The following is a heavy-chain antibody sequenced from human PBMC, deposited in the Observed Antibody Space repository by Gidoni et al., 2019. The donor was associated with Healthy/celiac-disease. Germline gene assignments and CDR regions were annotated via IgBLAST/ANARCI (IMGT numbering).Heavy chain of an antibody. CDR1: GCTCRSYA. CDR2: IIPIFGTA. Sequence: QVQLVQSGAAVKKPGSSVKVSCKASGCTCRSYAISWVRQAPGQGLEWMGGIIPIFGTANYAKKFQGRVTITADESTSTAYMELSSLRSEDTAVYYCARDRGGSYKSIDYWGQGTLVTVSS. V-gene: IGHV1-69*01. J-gene: IGHJ4*02. D-gene: IGHD1-26*01. CDR3: ARDRGGSYKSIDY.